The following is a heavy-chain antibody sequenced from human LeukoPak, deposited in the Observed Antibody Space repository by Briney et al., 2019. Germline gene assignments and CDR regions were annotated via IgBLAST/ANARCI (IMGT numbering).Heavy chain of an antibody. CDR1: AHNFISYW. V-gene: IGHV5-51*01. J-gene: IGHJ1*01. CDR2: IFPGDSDT. Sequence: GESLKISCKGSAHNFISYWIGWGRRMPGKDLVGLGVIFPGDSDTRYSPSIQGQVTISADKSISTAYLQWSSLEASDTAMYYCARSLWFGELLYFQYWRHGTLVTVSS. D-gene: IGHD3-10*01. CDR3: ARSLWFGELLYFQY.